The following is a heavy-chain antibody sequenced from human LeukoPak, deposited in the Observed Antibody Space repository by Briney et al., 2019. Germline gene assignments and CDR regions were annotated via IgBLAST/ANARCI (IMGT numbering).Heavy chain of an antibody. CDR1: GYTFTGYY. J-gene: IGHJ4*02. V-gene: IGHV1-2*02. CDR2: INPNSGGT. D-gene: IGHD3-9*01. Sequence: ASVKVSCKASGYTFTGYYMHWVRQAPGQGLEWMGWINPNSGGTNYAQKFQGRVTMTRDTSISTAYMELSRLRSDDTAVYYCARVLRYFALFHPLGYWGQGTLVTVSS. CDR3: ARVLRYFALFHPLGY.